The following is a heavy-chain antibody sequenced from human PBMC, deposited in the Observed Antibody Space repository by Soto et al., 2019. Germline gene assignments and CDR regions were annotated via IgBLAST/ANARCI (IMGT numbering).Heavy chain of an antibody. CDR3: TPQVGTTGMAFDI. J-gene: IGHJ3*02. D-gene: IGHD1-1*01. CDR2: IKSKTDGGTT. Sequence: GGSLRLSCAASGFTFSNAWMNWVRQAPGKGLEWVGRIKSKTDGGTTDYAAPVKGRFTISRDDSKNTLYLQMNSLKTEDTAVYYCTPQVGTTGMAFDIWGQGTMVTVSS. CDR1: GFTFSNAW. V-gene: IGHV3-15*07.